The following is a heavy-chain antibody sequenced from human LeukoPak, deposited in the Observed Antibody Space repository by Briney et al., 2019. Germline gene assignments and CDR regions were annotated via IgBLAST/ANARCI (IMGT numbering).Heavy chain of an antibody. CDR1: GFTFSSYW. CDR3: GSAAAPPGHFQH. CDR2: MNTDGSTT. D-gene: IGHD6-13*01. V-gene: IGHV3-74*01. J-gene: IGHJ1*01. Sequence: GGSPRLSCAASGFTFSSYWMHWVRHVPGKGLVWVSHMNTDGSTTIYADSVKGRFTISRDNAKNTLYLQMKSLRAEDTAVYYCGSAAAPPGHFQHWGQGTLVTVSS.